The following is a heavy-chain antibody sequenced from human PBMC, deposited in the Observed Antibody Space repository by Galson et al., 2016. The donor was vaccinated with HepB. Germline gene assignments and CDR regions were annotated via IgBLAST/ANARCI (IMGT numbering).Heavy chain of an antibody. D-gene: IGHD3-22*01. CDR2: ISGSGHST. CDR1: GFTFSSYA. CDR3: AKDRDKYDSSGYYRYFDY. V-gene: IGHV3-23*01. J-gene: IGHJ4*02. Sequence: SLSLSCAVSGFTFSSYAMSWVRQAPGKGLEWVSVISGSGHSTYYADSVRGRFTISRDNSKNTLYLQMNSLRADDTAVYYCAKDRDKYDSSGYYRYFDYWGQGTLVTVSS.